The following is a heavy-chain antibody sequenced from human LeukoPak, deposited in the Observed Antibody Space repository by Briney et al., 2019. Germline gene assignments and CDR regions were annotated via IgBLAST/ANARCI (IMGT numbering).Heavy chain of an antibody. CDR1: GGSISSSSYY. J-gene: IGHJ5*02. CDR2: IYYSGST. V-gene: IGHV4-39*07. Sequence: PSETLSLTCTVSGGSISSSSYYWGWIRQPPGKGLEWIGNIYYSGSTYYNPSLKSRVTISVDTSKNQFSLKLTSVTAADTAVYYCARGYYYDSGVYYYGAGTTWFHPGGRGPWVTVSS. CDR3: ARGYYYDSGVYYYGAGTTWFHP. D-gene: IGHD3-22*01.